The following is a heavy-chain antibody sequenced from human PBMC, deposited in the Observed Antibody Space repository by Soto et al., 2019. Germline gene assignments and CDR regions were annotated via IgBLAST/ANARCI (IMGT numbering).Heavy chain of an antibody. CDR2: IVVGSGNT. V-gene: IGHV1-58*02. CDR3: AAENFGDRSVFDI. D-gene: IGHD3-16*01. CDR1: GFTFTSSA. J-gene: IGHJ3*02. Sequence: ASVKVSCKASGFTFTSSAMQWVRQARGQRLEWIGWIVVGSGNTNYAQKFQERVTITRDMSTSTAYMELSSLRSEDTAVYYCAAENFGDRSVFDIWGQGTMVTVSS.